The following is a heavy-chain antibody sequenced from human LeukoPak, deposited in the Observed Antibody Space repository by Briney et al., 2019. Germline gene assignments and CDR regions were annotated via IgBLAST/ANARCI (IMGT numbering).Heavy chain of an antibody. CDR2: FDPEDGET. Sequence: ASVNVSCKVSGYTLTELSMHWVRQAPGKGLEWMGGFDPEDGETIYAQKFQGRVTMTTDTSTSTAYMELRSLRSDDTAVYYCARAEDYDFWSGYFRPWGQGTLVTVSS. D-gene: IGHD3-3*01. J-gene: IGHJ5*02. CDR3: ARAEDYDFWSGYFRP. V-gene: IGHV1-24*01. CDR1: GYTLTELS.